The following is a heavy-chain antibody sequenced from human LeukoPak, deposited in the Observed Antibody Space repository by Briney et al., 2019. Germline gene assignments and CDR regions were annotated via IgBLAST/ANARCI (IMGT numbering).Heavy chain of an antibody. CDR1: GFTFSSYA. D-gene: IGHD1-26*01. CDR3: ARVPSGSYYYYFDY. J-gene: IGHJ4*02. V-gene: IGHV3-30-3*01. CDR2: ISYDGSNK. Sequence: GGSLRLSCAASGFTFSSYAMHWVRQAPGKGLEWVAVISYDGSNKYYADSVKGRFTISRDNSKNTLYLQMSSLRAEGTAVYYRARVPSGSYYYYFDYWGQGTLVTVSS.